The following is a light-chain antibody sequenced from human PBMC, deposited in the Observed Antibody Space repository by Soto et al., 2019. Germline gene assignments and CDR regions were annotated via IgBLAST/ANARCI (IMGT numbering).Light chain of an antibody. CDR2: EVS. J-gene: IGLJ1*01. Sequence: QSALTQPASVSGSPGQSITISYTGTSSDVGGYNYVSWYQQHPGKAPKLRIYEVSNRPSGVSNRFSGAKSGNTASLTISGHQAEDEGDYYCSAYTSSSTLVFGTGTKLTVL. CDR3: SAYTSSSTLV. CDR1: SSDVGGYNY. V-gene: IGLV2-14*01.